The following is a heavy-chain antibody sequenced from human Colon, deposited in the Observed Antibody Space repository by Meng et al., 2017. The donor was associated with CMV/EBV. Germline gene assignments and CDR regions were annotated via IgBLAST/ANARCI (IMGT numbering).Heavy chain of an antibody. CDR3: AKVNTQYCSSVSCPKGGFDP. CDR1: GFTFSSYG. V-gene: IGHV3-30*02. J-gene: IGHJ5*02. CDR2: IRYDGSSS. Sequence: GGSLRLSCAASGFTFSSYGMHWVRQAPGKGLEWVAFIRYDGSSSLYADSVRGLFSISRDNSKNTLYLQMKNLRPEDTALYYCAKVNTQYCSSVSCPKGGFDPWGQGTRVTVSS. D-gene: IGHD2-2*01.